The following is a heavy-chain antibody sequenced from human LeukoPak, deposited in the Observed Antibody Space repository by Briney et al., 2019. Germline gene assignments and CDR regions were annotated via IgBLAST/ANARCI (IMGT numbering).Heavy chain of an antibody. CDR2: INYSGST. D-gene: IGHD6-13*01. CDR1: GGSFSGYY. Sequence: SETLSLTCAVSGGSFSGYYWSWIRQPPGKGLEWIGDINYSGSTNYNPSLKSRVTISVDTSKNQFSLKLSSVTAADTAVYYCASRYTSSWYKDDAFDIWGQGTMVTVSS. CDR3: ASRYTSSWYKDDAFDI. J-gene: IGHJ3*02. V-gene: IGHV4-34*01.